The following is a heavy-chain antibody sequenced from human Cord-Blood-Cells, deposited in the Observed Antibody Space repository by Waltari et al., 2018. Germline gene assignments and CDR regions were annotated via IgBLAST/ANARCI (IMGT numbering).Heavy chain of an antibody. D-gene: IGHD4-4*01. CDR1: GYSISSGYY. Sequence: QVQLQESGPGLVKPSETLSLTCTVSGYSISSGYYWGWIRQPPGKGLDWIGSIYHSGSTYYNPSLKSRVTISVDTSKNQFSLKLSSVTAADTAVYYCARVNYSNYFDYWGQGTLVTVSS. J-gene: IGHJ4*02. CDR2: IYHSGST. CDR3: ARVNYSNYFDY. V-gene: IGHV4-38-2*02.